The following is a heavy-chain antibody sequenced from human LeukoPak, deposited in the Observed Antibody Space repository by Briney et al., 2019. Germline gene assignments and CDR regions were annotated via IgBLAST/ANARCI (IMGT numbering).Heavy chain of an antibody. CDR1: GLTFSNFA. D-gene: IGHD3-22*01. CDR2: ISYDGKNE. V-gene: IGHV3-30*09. Sequence: GGSLRLSCAASGLTFSNFAMHWVRQAPGKGLEWVAVISYDGKNEYYTDSVMGRFAISRDSSKSTLSLQMNSLRDEDTAIYYCATDYYDSGGFRLWAFDIWGQGTMVTVSS. J-gene: IGHJ3*02. CDR3: ATDYYDSGGFRLWAFDI.